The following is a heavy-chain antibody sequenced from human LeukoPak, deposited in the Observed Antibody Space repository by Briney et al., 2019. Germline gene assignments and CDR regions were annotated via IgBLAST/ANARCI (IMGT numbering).Heavy chain of an antibody. J-gene: IGHJ6*02. V-gene: IGHV3-23*01. Sequence: GGSLRLSCAASGFTFSSYAMSWVRQAPGKGLEWVSAISGSGGSTYYADSVKGRFTISRDNSKNTLYLQMNSLRAEDTAVYYCAKDRSYGSGRYYYYYYGMDVWGQGTTVTVSS. CDR2: ISGSGGST. D-gene: IGHD3-10*01. CDR1: GFTFSSYA. CDR3: AKDRSYGSGRYYYYYYGMDV.